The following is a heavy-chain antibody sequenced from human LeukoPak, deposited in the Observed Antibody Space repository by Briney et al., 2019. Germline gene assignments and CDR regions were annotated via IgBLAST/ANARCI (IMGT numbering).Heavy chain of an antibody. CDR3: ARGGAYCSGGSCPYNWFDP. CDR2: ISAYNGNT. V-gene: IGHV1-18*01. CDR1: GYTFTSYG. D-gene: IGHD2-15*01. J-gene: IGHJ5*02. Sequence: ATVKVSCKASGYTFTSYGISWVRQAPGQGLEWMGWISAYNGNTNYAQKLQGRVTMTTDTSTSTAYMELRSLRSDDTAVYYCARGGAYCSGGSCPYNWFDPWGQGTLVTVSS.